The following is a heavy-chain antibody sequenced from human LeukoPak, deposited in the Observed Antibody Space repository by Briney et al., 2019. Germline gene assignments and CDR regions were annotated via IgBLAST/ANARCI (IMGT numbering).Heavy chain of an antibody. CDR1: GFTFSTCS. Sequence: GGSLRLSCAASGFTFSTCSMKWVRQAPGKALEWVSSISGSSYHIYHADSVKGRFTISRDNANNLLYLQMNSLRAEDTAVYYCASGTIVGARGADNWGQGTLVTVSS. J-gene: IGHJ4*02. D-gene: IGHD1-26*01. CDR2: ISGSSYHI. V-gene: IGHV3-21*01. CDR3: ASGTIVGARGADN.